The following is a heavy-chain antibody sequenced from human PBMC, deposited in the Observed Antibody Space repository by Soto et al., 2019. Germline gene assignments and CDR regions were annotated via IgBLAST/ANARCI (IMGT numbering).Heavy chain of an antibody. CDR3: AKDRRPIAAAGADAFDI. Sequence: QVQLVESGGGVVQPGRSLRLSCAASGFTFSSYGMHWVRQAPGKGLEWVAVISYDGSNKYYADSVKGRFTISRDNSKNTLYLQMNSLRAEDTAVYYCAKDRRPIAAAGADAFDIWGQGTMVTVSS. V-gene: IGHV3-30*18. CDR2: ISYDGSNK. CDR1: GFTFSSYG. D-gene: IGHD6-13*01. J-gene: IGHJ3*02.